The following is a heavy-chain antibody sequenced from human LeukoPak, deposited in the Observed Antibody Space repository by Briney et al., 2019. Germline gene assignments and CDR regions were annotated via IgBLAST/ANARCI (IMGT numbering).Heavy chain of an antibody. CDR1: GFDFSVAW. CDR3: AKDYFGSLEY. Sequence: GGSLRLSCAASGFDFSVAWMHWVRQAPGKGLVWVSVIKTEGSGTAYADSVKGRFTISRDNAKNTVYLQMNSLRDDDTAVYYCAKDYFGSLEYWGQGTPVTVSS. J-gene: IGHJ4*02. D-gene: IGHD2/OR15-2a*01. V-gene: IGHV3-74*03. CDR2: IKTEGSGT.